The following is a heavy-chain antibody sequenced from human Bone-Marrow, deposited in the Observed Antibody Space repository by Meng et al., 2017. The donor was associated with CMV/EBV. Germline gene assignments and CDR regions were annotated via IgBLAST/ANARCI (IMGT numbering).Heavy chain of an antibody. CDR3: AKDGSVVSENYFDY. D-gene: IGHD3-10*01. CDR2: IWYDGSNK. J-gene: IGHJ4*02. V-gene: IGHV3-33*06. Sequence: GESLKISCAASGFTFRSYGMHWVRQAPGKGLEWVAVIWYDGSNKYYAASVKGRFTISRDNSKNTLYLQMNSLRAEDTAVYYCAKDGSVVSENYFDYWGQGTLVTVSS. CDR1: GFTFRSYG.